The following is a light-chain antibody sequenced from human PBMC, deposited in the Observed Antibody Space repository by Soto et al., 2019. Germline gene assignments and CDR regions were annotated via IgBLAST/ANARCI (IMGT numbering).Light chain of an antibody. Sequence: QSVLTQPASVSGSPGHSITISCSGTSSDVGAYNFVSWYQQHPDKAPKLMISEVSNRPSGVSDRFSGSKSGNTASLTISGLQAEDEADYYCASLTTTNFVFGTGTKVTVL. J-gene: IGLJ1*01. CDR2: EVS. V-gene: IGLV2-14*01. CDR3: ASLTTTNFV. CDR1: SSDVGAYNF.